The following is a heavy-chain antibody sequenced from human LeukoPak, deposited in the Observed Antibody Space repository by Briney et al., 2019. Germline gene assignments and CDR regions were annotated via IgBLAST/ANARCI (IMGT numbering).Heavy chain of an antibody. V-gene: IGHV4-34*01. Sequence: SETLSLTCAVYGGSFSGYYWSWIRQPPGKGLEWIGEINHSGSTNYNPSLKSRVTISVDTSKNQFSLKLSSVTAADTAVYYCARGRVSGAPFDIWGQGTMVTVSS. CDR2: INHSGST. CDR1: GGSFSGYY. J-gene: IGHJ3*02. CDR3: ARGRVSGAPFDI. D-gene: IGHD3-10*01.